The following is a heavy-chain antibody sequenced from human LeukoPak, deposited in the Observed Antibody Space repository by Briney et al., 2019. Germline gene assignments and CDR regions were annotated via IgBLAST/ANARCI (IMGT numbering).Heavy chain of an antibody. CDR1: GFTVSSTY. CDR2: MYRGEST. D-gene: IGHD3-10*01. CDR3: ARFGSGRLQPYFDY. V-gene: IGHV3-66*01. J-gene: IGHJ4*01. Sequence: GGSLRLSCAASGFTVSSTYLTWVRQAPGKGLDWVSVMYRGESTYYSDSVKGRFTISRDNSRNTVYLQMNGLSADDTTVYYCARFGSGRLQPYFDYWGDGALVTVSS.